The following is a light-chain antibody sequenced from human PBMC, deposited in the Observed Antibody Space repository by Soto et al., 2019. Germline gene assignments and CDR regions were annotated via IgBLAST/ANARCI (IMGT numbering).Light chain of an antibody. V-gene: IGKV3-20*01. CDR3: QQYDNSPIT. CDR2: GAS. J-gene: IGKJ5*01. Sequence: EIVLTQSPGTLSLSPGERATLSCRASQSVNRNYIAWYQQKPGQAPRLLIYGASSRATGIPDRFSGSGSGTDFTLTISRLEPEDFAVYYCQQYDNSPITFGQGTRLEIK. CDR1: QSVNRNY.